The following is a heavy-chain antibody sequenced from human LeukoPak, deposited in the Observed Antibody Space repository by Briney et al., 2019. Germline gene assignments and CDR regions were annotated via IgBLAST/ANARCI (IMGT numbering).Heavy chain of an antibody. V-gene: IGHV3-74*01. Sequence: GGSLRLSCAASGFTFSSYWMHWVRQAPGKGLVWVSRINSDGSSTSYADSVKGRFTISRDNAKNTLYLQMNSLRAEDTAVYYCARVGGLGWLDYWGQGTLVTVSS. CDR2: INSDGSST. CDR1: GFTFSSYW. CDR3: ARVGGLGWLDY. D-gene: IGHD3-9*01. J-gene: IGHJ4*02.